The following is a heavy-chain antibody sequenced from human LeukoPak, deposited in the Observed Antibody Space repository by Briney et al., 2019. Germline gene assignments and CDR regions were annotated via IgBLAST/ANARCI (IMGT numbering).Heavy chain of an antibody. J-gene: IGHJ4*02. CDR1: GGSISSGGYY. CDR2: IYHSGST. V-gene: IGHV4-30-2*01. D-gene: IGHD6-13*01. CDR3: ARSRRQQLVNYFDY. Sequence: PSETLSLTCTVSGGSISSGGYYWSWIRQPPGKGLEWIGYIYHSGSTYYNPSLKSRVTISVDRSKNQFSLKLSSVTAADTAVYYCARSRRQQLVNYFDYWGQGTLVTVSS.